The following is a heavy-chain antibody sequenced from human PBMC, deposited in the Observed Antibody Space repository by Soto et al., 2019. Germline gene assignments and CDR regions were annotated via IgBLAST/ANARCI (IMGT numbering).Heavy chain of an antibody. D-gene: IGHD2-2*03. CDR3: ARLDGFNSFDF. Sequence: SETLSLTCAVSGDSISSGGYYWSWIRQPPGKGLEWIGYIFHNGGTYYDPSLKSRVTISVDRSKNQFSLKLSSVTAADTAVYYCARLDGFNSFDFWGQGTLLTVSS. CDR2: IFHNGGT. J-gene: IGHJ4*02. V-gene: IGHV4-30-2*01. CDR1: GDSISSGGYY.